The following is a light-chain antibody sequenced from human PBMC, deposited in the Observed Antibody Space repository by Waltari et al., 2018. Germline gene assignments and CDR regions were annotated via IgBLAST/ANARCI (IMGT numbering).Light chain of an antibody. CDR1: SLRSYY. CDR3: NSRDSSGNHVV. J-gene: IGLJ2*01. Sequence: SSELTQDPAVSVALGQKVGITCQGNSLRSYYASWYQQKPGQAPVLVIYGKNHRPSGIPDRFSGSSSGNTASLTITGAQAEDEADYYCNSRDSSGNHVVFGGGTKLTVL. CDR2: GKN. V-gene: IGLV3-19*01.